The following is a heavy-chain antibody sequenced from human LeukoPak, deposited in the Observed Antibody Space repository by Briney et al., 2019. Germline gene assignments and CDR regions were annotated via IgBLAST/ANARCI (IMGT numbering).Heavy chain of an antibody. V-gene: IGHV4-34*01. D-gene: IGHD3-10*01. J-gene: IGHJ4*02. CDR1: DVSFSDYY. CDR3: ARRDHYYGSGSYFH. CDR2: INYSCRT. Sequence: PSETLSLTCAVFDVSFSDYYWSWVRQPPGKGLEWIGEINYSCRTNYYPSLTSRATLSIDTSKNQFSLKLSSVTAADTAVYYCARRDHYYGSGSYFHWGQGTLVTVSS.